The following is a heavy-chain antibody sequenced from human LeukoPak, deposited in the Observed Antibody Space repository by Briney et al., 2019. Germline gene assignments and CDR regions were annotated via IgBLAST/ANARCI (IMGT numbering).Heavy chain of an antibody. V-gene: IGHV3-23*01. CDR1: GFIFREYA. CDR3: ARDPNGDYIGAFDN. D-gene: IGHD4-17*01. J-gene: IGHJ3*02. CDR2: ITASDYTT. Sequence: PGGSLRLSCAASGFIFREYAMTWVRQAPGKGLEWVPSITASDYTTYADSVKGRFTISRDNSKNTLYLQMDSLRGDDTALYHCARDPNGDYIGAFDNWGQGTMVTVSS.